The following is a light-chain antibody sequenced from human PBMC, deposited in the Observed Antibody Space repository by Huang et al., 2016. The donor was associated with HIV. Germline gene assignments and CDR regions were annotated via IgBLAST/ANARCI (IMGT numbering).Light chain of an antibody. CDR3: QQYYRLPQT. CDR1: QSVLYSSNSKNY. Sequence: DIVMTQSPDSLTVSLGERATIKCRSSQSVLYSSNSKNYLAWFQKKPGRAPRLLIYWASARESGVPYRFSGSGSGTDFTLTIDRLEAEDAAIYYCQQYYRLPQTFGQGTRVEIK. CDR2: WAS. V-gene: IGKV4-1*01. J-gene: IGKJ1*01.